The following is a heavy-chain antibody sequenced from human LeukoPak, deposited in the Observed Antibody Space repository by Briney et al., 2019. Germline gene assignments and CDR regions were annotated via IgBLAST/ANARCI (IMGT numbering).Heavy chain of an antibody. J-gene: IGHJ6*02. CDR2: ISGSDGRT. D-gene: IGHD3-10*01. CDR1: RFAFSSYA. V-gene: IGHV3-23*01. Sequence: GGSLRLSRVASRFAFSSYAMSWVRQAPPRGLKWVSGISGSDGRTYHADSVKGRFTISRDNSKNTVHVQMNSLRAEGTAVYYCAKKGESLDYYYMDVWGQGTTVTVSS. CDR3: AKKGESLDYYYMDV.